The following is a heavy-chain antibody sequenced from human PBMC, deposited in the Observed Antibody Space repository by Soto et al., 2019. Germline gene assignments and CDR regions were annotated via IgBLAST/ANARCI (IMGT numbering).Heavy chain of an antibody. D-gene: IGHD2-21*02. CDR3: AREMAYCGGDCPMVYYGMDV. CDR1: GFTFSSYG. CDR2: IWYDGSNK. Sequence: QVQLVESGGGVVQPGRSLRLSCAASGFTFSSYGMHWVRQAPGKGLEWVAVIWYDGSNKYYADSVKGRFTISRDNSKNTLYLQMNSLRAEDTAVYYCAREMAYCGGDCPMVYYGMDVWGQGTTVTVSS. V-gene: IGHV3-33*01. J-gene: IGHJ6*02.